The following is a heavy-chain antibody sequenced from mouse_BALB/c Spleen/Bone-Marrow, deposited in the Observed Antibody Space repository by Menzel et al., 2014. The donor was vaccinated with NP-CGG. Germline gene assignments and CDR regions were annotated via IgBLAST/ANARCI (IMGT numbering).Heavy chain of an antibody. CDR3: TRGGWLAMGY. V-gene: IGHV1S81*02. CDR1: GYTFTSYY. J-gene: IGHJ4*01. Sequence: VQLVESGAELVKPGASVKLSCKASGYTFTSYYMYWVKQRPGQGLEWIGEINPSNGGTNFNEKFKSKATLTVDKSSSTAYMQLSSLTSEDSAVYYCTRGGWLAMGYWGQGTSVTVSS. D-gene: IGHD2-3*01. CDR2: INPSNGGT.